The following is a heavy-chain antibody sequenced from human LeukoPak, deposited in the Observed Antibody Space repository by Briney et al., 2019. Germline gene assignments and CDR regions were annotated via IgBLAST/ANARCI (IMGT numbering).Heavy chain of an antibody. CDR2: INPNSGGT. V-gene: IGHV1-2*02. D-gene: IGHD2-21*01. CDR3: ARADRLDGGPYLIGP. Sequence: ASVKVSCKTSGYSFTDYYMHWVRQAPGQGLEWMGWINPNSGGTSSAQKFQGRVTMTRDTSITTVYMEVSWLTSDDPAIYYCARADRLDGGPYLIGPWGQGTLVNVSS. CDR1: GYSFTDYY. J-gene: IGHJ5*02.